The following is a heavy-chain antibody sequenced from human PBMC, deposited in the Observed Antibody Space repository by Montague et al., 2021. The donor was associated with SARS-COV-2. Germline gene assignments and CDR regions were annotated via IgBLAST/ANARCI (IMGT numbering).Heavy chain of an antibody. D-gene: IGHD3-10*01. V-gene: IGHV4-39*01. Sequence: SETLSLTCTVSGDSFNSPKYYCAWIRQPPGKGLEWIGSSYYSGTTYDNPSLRSQVTISVDTSKTQFSLKMNSVTAADTAVYYCARGSYGSGSYHAFDIWNQGTVVAVSS. CDR3: ARGSYGSGSYHAFDI. CDR1: GDSFNSPKYY. J-gene: IGHJ3*02. CDR2: SYYSGTT.